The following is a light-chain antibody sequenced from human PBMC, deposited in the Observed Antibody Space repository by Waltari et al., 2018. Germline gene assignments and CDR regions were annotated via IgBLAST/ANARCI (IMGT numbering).Light chain of an antibody. V-gene: IGLV2-23*02. J-gene: IGLJ2*01. CDR3: CSYGGASIRV. CDR2: EVR. CDR1: TSDVGSYNL. Sequence: QSALTQPASVSGSPGQSITISCTGTTSDVGSYNLVSWYRQHPGEAPKLIIYEVRKRHSGVSDRFAGSKSGNTASLTISGLQAEDEADYYCCSYGGASIRVFGGGTKLTVL.